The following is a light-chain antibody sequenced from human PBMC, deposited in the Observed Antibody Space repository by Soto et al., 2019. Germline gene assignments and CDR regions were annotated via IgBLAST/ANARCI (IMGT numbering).Light chain of an antibody. V-gene: IGLV2-14*01. J-gene: IGLJ1*01. Sequence: QSALTQPASVSGSPGQAITISCTGTSSDVCGYNYVSWYQQHPGKAPKLMIYEVSNRPSAVSNRFSGSKSGNTASLTISGLQAEDEADYYCSSYTSSSTQVFGTGTKVTVL. CDR3: SSYTSSSTQV. CDR1: SSDVCGYNY. CDR2: EVS.